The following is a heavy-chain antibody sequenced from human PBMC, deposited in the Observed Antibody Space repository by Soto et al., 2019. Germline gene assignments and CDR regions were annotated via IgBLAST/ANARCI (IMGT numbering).Heavy chain of an antibody. CDR3: VRHFETYGFNWFES. CDR2: INHSGST. V-gene: IGHV4-34*01. CDR1: CGSFSGYY. J-gene: IGHJ5*02. Sequence: SETLSLTCAVYCGSFSGYYWSCIRQPPGKGLEWIVEINHSGSTNYKPSLKSRVTISVDTSKNQFSLKLSSVTAADTAVYYCVRHFETYGFNWFESWGKGTRVTVSS. D-gene: IGHD3-3*01.